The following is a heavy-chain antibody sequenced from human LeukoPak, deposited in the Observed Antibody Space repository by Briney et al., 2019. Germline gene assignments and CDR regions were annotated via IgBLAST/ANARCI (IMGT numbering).Heavy chain of an antibody. J-gene: IGHJ3*02. CDR2: IYSDNT. D-gene: IGHD6-13*01. V-gene: IGHV3-53*01. Sequence: GGSLRLSCTVSGFTVSSNSMSWVRQAPGKGLEWVSFIYSDNTHYSDSVKGRFTISRDNSKNTLYLQMNSLRAEDTAVYYCARVAREAGHDAFDIWGQGTMVTVSS. CDR1: GFTVSSNS. CDR3: ARVAREAGHDAFDI.